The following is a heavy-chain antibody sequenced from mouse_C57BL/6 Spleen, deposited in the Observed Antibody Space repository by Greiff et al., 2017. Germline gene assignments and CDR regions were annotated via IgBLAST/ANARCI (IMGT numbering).Heavy chain of an antibody. Sequence: QVQLQQPGAELVKPGASVKVSCKASGYTFTSYWMHWVKQRPGQGLEWIGRIHPSDSDTNYNQKFKGKATLTVDKSSSTAYMQLSSLTSEDSAVYYWAIGDSSGYAMDYWGQGTSVTVSS. CDR1: GYTFTSYW. D-gene: IGHD3-2*02. V-gene: IGHV1-74*01. J-gene: IGHJ4*01. CDR3: AIGDSSGYAMDY. CDR2: IHPSDSDT.